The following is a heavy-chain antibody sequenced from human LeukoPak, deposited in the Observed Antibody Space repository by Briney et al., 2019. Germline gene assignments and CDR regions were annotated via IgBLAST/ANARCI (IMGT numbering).Heavy chain of an antibody. CDR3: AREGIFGVARTVDY. J-gene: IGHJ4*02. V-gene: IGHV1-2*02. D-gene: IGHD3-3*01. Sequence: GASVKVSCKASGYTFTGYYMHWVRQAPGQGLEWMGWINPNSGGTNYAQKFQGRVTMTRDTSISTAYMELSRLRSDDTAVYYCAREGIFGVARTVDYWGQGTLVTVSS. CDR2: INPNSGGT. CDR1: GYTFTGYY.